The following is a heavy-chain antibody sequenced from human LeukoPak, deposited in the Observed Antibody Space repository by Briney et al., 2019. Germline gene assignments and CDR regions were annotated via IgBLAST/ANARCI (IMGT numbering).Heavy chain of an antibody. CDR3: ARDVGITVADSFDP. J-gene: IGHJ5*02. D-gene: IGHD6-13*01. CDR1: GYTFSIYG. CDR2: ISVYNGNT. V-gene: IGHV1-18*01. Sequence: ASVKVSCKASGYTFSIYGFSWVRQAPGQGPEWMGWISVYNGNTNYAQKFQGRVTMTTDTSTSTVYMEVRGLRSDDTAMYYCARDVGITVADSFDPWGQGTLVTVSS.